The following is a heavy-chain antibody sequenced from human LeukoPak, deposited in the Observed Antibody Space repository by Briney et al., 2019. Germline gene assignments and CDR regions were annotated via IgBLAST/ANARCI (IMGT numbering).Heavy chain of an antibody. CDR3: ARRTGMDV. J-gene: IGHJ6*04. CDR1: GFTFSSSE. CDR2: ISSGGSTI. V-gene: IGHV3-48*03. Sequence: PGGSLRLSCAASGFTFSSSEMNWVRQAPGKGLEWVSYISSGGSTIYYADSVKGRFTISRDNAKNSLYLQMNSLRAEDTAVYYCARRTGMDVWGKGTTVTVSS.